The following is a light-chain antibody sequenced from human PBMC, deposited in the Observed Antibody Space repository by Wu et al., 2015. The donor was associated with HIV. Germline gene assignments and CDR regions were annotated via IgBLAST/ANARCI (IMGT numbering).Light chain of an antibody. V-gene: IGKV1-5*03. J-gene: IGKJ2*01. CDR3: HQYSSYSSYT. CDR1: QSISTW. Sequence: DIQMTQSPSTLSASVGDRVTITCRASQSISTWLAWYQQKPGKAPKLLIYKASSLESGVPSRFSGSGSGTEFTLSISSLQPDDFATYYCHQYSSYSSYTFGQGTK. CDR2: KAS.